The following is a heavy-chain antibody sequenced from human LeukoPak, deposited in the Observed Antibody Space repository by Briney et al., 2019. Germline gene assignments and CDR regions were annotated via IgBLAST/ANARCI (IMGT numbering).Heavy chain of an antibody. Sequence: SETLSLTCAVSGDSISNNYLWRWVRQFPGKGLEYIGEIYRTGRTNYDPSLKSRVTISIDKSENQFSLNLRSVTAADTAVYYCGRHDYGDSSAAFDIWGQGTMVTVSS. J-gene: IGHJ3*02. CDR3: GRHDYGDSSAAFDI. D-gene: IGHD4-17*01. CDR2: IYRTGRT. CDR1: GDSISNNYL. V-gene: IGHV4-4*02.